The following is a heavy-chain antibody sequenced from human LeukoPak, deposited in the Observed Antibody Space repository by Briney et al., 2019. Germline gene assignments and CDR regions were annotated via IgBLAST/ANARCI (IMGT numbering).Heavy chain of an antibody. Sequence: SETLSLTCSVSGGSISTYYWSWIRQPPGKGLEWIGYIHYTGSTDHKPSLQSRLTISLDTSKNQFSLNLSSVTAADTAVYYCTRAPCGDCYHDYWGQGTLVTVSS. CDR1: GGSISTYY. CDR3: TRAPCGDCYHDY. J-gene: IGHJ4*02. CDR2: IHYTGST. V-gene: IGHV4-59*01. D-gene: IGHD2-21*02.